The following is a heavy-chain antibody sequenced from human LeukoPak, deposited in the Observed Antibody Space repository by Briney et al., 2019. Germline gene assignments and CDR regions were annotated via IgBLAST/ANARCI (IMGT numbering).Heavy chain of an antibody. Sequence: ASVKVSCKVSGYTLTELSMHWVRQAPGKGLEWMGGFDPEDGETIYAQKFQGRVTMTEDTSTDTAYMELSSLISEDTAVYYCATGMTRSYYYYYYMDVWGKGTTVTVSS. CDR3: ATGMTRSYYYYYYMDV. J-gene: IGHJ6*03. V-gene: IGHV1-24*01. CDR1: GYTLTELS. CDR2: FDPEDGET.